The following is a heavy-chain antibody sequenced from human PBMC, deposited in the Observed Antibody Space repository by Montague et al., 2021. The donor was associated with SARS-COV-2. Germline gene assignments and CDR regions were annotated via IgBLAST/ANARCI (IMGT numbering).Heavy chain of an antibody. CDR3: ARGHLSVSMIVVVVTSASYYFDY. Sequence: SETLSLTCAVYGGSFGDDHWSWIRQPPGKGLEWIGNIRQSGRTTHNPSLKSRVTISVDTYKNQFSLKLTSVTAADTGLYFCARGHLSVSMIVVVVTSASYYFDYWGQGAQVTVSS. CDR2: IRQSGRT. J-gene: IGHJ4*02. CDR1: GGSFGDDH. V-gene: IGHV4-34*01. D-gene: IGHD3-22*01.